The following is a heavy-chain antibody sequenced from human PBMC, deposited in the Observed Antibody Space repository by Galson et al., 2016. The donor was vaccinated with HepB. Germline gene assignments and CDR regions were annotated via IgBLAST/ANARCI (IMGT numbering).Heavy chain of an antibody. D-gene: IGHD6-13*01. CDR2: IWYDGSNK. J-gene: IGHJ4*02. V-gene: IGHV3-33*01. Sequence: RQAPGKGLEWVALIWYDGSNKYYADSVKDRFTISRDNSKNSLYLQMNSLRAEDTAVYYCARGRYSSSWYGDFDYWGQGTLVTVSS. CDR3: ARGRYSSSWYGDFDY.